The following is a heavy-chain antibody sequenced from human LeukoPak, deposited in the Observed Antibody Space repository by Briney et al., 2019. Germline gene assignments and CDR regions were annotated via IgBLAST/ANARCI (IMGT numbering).Heavy chain of an antibody. CDR1: GFTFSSYA. D-gene: IGHD3-22*01. CDR2: ISGSGGST. J-gene: IGHJ3*02. Sequence: PGGSLRLSCAASGFTFSSYAMSWVRQAPGKGLEWVSAISGSGGSTYYADSVKGRFTISRDNSKNTLYLQMNSLRAEDTAVYYCAKDLVYYYDSSGSNAFDIWGQGTMVTVSS. CDR3: AKDLVYYYDSSGSNAFDI. V-gene: IGHV3-23*01.